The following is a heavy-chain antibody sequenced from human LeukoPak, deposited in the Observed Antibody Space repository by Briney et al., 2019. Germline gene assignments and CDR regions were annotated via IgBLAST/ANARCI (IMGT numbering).Heavy chain of an antibody. J-gene: IGHJ4*02. CDR1: GFSFSVYW. V-gene: IGHV3-74*01. CDR3: ARDLFESACDY. Sequence: SGGSLRLSCAASGFSFSVYWMHWVRQAPGKGPVWVSRIKTDGSITDYADSVKGRFTISRDNVRNSLYLQMNSLRAEDSAVYYCARDLFESACDYWGQGTLVTVSS. D-gene: IGHD2-21*01. CDR2: IKTDGSIT.